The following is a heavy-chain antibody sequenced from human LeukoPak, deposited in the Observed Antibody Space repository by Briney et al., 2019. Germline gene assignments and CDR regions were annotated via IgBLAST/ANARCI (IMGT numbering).Heavy chain of an antibody. J-gene: IGHJ4*02. CDR3: AKGYQLLSTPTFDY. CDR2: ISWNSGSI. D-gene: IGHD2-2*01. CDR1: GFTFDGYA. Sequence: GGSLRLSCAASGFTFDGYAMHWVRQAPGKGLEWVSGISWNSGSIGYADSVKGRFTISRDNAKNSLYLQMNSLRAEDMALYYCAKGYQLLSTPTFDYWGQGTLVTVSS. V-gene: IGHV3-9*03.